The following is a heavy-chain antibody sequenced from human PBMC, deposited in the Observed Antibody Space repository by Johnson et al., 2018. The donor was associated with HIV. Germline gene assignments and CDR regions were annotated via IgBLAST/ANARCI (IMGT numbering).Heavy chain of an antibody. V-gene: IGHV3-30*03. CDR1: GFTFSSYG. J-gene: IGHJ3*02. Sequence: QVQLVESGGGVVRPGGSLRLSCAASGFTFSSYGMHWVRQAPGKGLEWVAVISYDGSNKYYADLVKGRFTISRDNSRNTLYLQMNLLRPEDTAVYYCASGVTARAPVFIWGQGTMVTVSS. CDR3: ASGVTARAPVFI. D-gene: IGHD6-6*01. CDR2: ISYDGSNK.